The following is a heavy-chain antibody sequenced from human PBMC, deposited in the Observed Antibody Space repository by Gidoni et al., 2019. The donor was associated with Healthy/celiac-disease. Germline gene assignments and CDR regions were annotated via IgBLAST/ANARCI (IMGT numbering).Heavy chain of an antibody. D-gene: IGHD3-9*01. CDR1: TCGGYY. CDR3: AREARYDAFDI. J-gene: IGHJ3*02. CDR2: IYYSGST. Sequence: TCGGYYWSWIRQHPGKGLEWIGYIYYSGSTYYNPSLKSRVTISVDTAKNQFSLKRSSVTAADTAVYYCAREARYDAFDIWGQGTMVTVSS. V-gene: IGHV4-31*02.